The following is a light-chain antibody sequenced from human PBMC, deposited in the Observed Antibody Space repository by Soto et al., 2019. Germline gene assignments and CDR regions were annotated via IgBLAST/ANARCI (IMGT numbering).Light chain of an antibody. CDR2: EAT. V-gene: IGLV2-23*01. CDR3: CSYSGSDTLVV. J-gene: IGLJ2*01. Sequence: QSVLTQPASVSGSPGQSITVSCTGTSSDVGGYSLVSWYHQNPGKAPKLVIYEATQRPSGVSSRFSGSKSGNTASLTISGLQPEDEADYYCCSYSGSDTLVVFGGGTKLTVL. CDR1: SSDVGGYSL.